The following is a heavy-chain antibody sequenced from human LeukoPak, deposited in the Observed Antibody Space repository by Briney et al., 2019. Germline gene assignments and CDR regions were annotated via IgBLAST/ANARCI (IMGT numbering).Heavy chain of an antibody. CDR1: GGSISSYY. Sequence: PSETLSLTCTVSGGSISSYYWSWIRQPPGKGLEWIGYIYYSGSTNYNPSLKSRVTISVDTSKNQFSLKLSSVTAADTAVYYCARYSSYCYYGMDVWGQGTTVTVSS. D-gene: IGHD6-13*01. CDR3: ARYSSYCYYGMDV. CDR2: IYYSGST. J-gene: IGHJ6*02. V-gene: IGHV4-59*01.